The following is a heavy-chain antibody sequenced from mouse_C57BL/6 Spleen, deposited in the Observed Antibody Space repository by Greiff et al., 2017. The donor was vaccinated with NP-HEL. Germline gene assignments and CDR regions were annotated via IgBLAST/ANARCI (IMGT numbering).Heavy chain of an antibody. V-gene: IGHV1-64*01. CDR1: GYTFTSYW. CDR3: AGATAVDQSWFAY. D-gene: IGHD1-1*01. CDR2: IHPNSGST. J-gene: IGHJ3*01. Sequence: QVQLQQPGAELVKPGASVKLSCKASGYTFTSYWMHWVKQRPGQGLEWIGMIHPNSGSTNYNEKFKSQATLTADKSSSTAYMQLSSLASEDSAVYCGAGATAVDQSWFAYWGQGTLVTVSA.